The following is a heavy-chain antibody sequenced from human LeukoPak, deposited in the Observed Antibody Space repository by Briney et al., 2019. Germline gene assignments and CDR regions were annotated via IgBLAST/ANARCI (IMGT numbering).Heavy chain of an antibody. V-gene: IGHV4-39*07. CDR1: GGSISSSSYY. CDR2: MSYSGST. D-gene: IGHD3-3*01. J-gene: IGHJ4*02. CDR3: ARVRRILGGARDIDY. Sequence: SETLSLTCTVSGGSISSSSYYWGWIRQPPGKGLEWIGGMSYSGSTYYNPSLKSRVTISVDTSKNQFSLKLSSVTAADTAVYYCARVRRILGGARDIDYRGQGTLVTVSS.